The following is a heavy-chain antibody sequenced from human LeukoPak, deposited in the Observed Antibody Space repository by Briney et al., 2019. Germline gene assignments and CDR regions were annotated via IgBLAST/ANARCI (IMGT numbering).Heavy chain of an antibody. D-gene: IGHD3-22*01. J-gene: IGHJ4*02. Sequence: GGALRLSCAASGFTFSSYGMNWVRQAPGKGLEWVSFISSSSSYIYYADSVKGRFTISRDNAKNSLYLQMNSLRAEDTAVYYCARDLRSSGYYAFDYWGQGTLVTVSS. CDR2: ISSSSSYI. V-gene: IGHV3-21*01. CDR3: ARDLRSSGYYAFDY. CDR1: GFTFSSYG.